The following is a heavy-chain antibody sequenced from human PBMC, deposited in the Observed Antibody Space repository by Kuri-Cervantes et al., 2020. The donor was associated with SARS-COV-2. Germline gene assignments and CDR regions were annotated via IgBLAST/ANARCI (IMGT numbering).Heavy chain of an antibody. V-gene: IGHV4-34*01. CDR1: GGSFSGYQ. Sequence: LSLTCAVYGGSFSGYQWSWIRQTPGMGLEWIGQINDSGATKYNPSLKSRVIVSMDKSKNQFSLKLSSVTAADTAVYYCARGVPGYWGQGSLVTVSS. D-gene: IGHD6-6*01. J-gene: IGHJ4*02. CDR3: ARGVPGY. CDR2: INDSGAT.